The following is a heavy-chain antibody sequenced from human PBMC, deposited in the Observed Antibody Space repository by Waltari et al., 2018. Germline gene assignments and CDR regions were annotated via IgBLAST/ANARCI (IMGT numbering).Heavy chain of an antibody. CDR2: VDPRGSA. V-gene: IGHV4-34*01. D-gene: IGHD2-21*02. CDR1: GGSFNGYY. CDR3: ARDARDWEAVDNTYLDS. J-gene: IGHJ4*02. Sequence: QLRLQQWGAGLLKPSETLSLTCAVSGGSFNGYYWSWIRQTPGKGREWIGEVDPRGSANYSPSLKSRVTVSLDTSTKQVSRTLTSVTAADTGIYYCARDARDWEAVDNTYLDSWGQGTLVAVSS.